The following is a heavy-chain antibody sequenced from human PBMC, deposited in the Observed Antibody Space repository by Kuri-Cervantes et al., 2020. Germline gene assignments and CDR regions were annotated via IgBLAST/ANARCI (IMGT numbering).Heavy chain of an antibody. CDR2: ISYDGSNK. J-gene: IGHJ4*02. V-gene: IGHV3-30*03. CDR3: ARGRLVIPAEYYFDY. CDR1: GFTFSSYG. D-gene: IGHD2-2*01. Sequence: GGSLRLSCAASGFTFSSYGMHWVRQAPGKGLEWVAVISYDGSNKYYADSVKGRFTISRDNSKNTLYLQMNSLRVEDTAVYYCARGRLVIPAEYYFDYWGQGTLVTVSS.